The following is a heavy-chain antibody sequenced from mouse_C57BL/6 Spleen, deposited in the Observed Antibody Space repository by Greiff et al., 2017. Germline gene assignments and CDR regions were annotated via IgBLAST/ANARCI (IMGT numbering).Heavy chain of an antibody. V-gene: IGHV3-6*01. CDR3: ARGYYGSSYDY. CDR1: GYSITSGYY. CDR2: ISYDGSN. Sequence: EVQVVESGPGLVKPSQSLSLTCSVTGYSITSGYYWNWIRQFPGNKLEWMGYISYDGSNNYNPSLKNRISITRDTSKNQFFLKLNSVTTEDTATYYCARGYYGSSYDYWGQGTTLTVSS. J-gene: IGHJ2*01. D-gene: IGHD1-1*01.